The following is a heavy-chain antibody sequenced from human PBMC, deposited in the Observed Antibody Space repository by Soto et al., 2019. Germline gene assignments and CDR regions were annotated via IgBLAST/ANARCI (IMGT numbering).Heavy chain of an antibody. Sequence: EVQLVESGGGLVQPGGSLRLSCAASGFTFSSYSMNWVRQAPGKGLEWVSYISSSSSTIYYAVSVKGRFTISRDNAKNSLYVQMNSLRAEDTAVYSCARANYYCSPGYFDYWGQGTLFTVSS. CDR2: ISSSSSTI. CDR3: ARANYYCSPGYFDY. D-gene: IGHD3-10*01. V-gene: IGHV3-48*01. J-gene: IGHJ4*02. CDR1: GFTFSSYS.